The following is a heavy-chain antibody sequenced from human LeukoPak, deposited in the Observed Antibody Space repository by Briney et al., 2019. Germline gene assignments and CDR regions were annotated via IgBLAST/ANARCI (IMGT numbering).Heavy chain of an antibody. CDR1: GGTFSSYA. V-gene: IGHV1-69*04. J-gene: IGHJ4*02. Sequence: SVKVSCKASGGTFSSYAISWVRQAPGQGLEWMGRIIPILGIANYAQKFQGRVTITADKSTSTAYMELSSLRSEDTAVYYCARDPEKGYSGSYPGDYWGQGTLVTVSS. CDR3: ARDPEKGYSGSYPGDY. CDR2: IIPILGIA. D-gene: IGHD1-26*01.